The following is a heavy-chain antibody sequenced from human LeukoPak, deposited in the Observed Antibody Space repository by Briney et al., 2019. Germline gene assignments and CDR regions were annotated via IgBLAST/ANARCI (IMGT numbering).Heavy chain of an antibody. CDR3: ARGGHTETTIYYFDY. CDR2: INHSGST. Sequence: SETLSLTCAVYGGSFSGYYWSWIRQPPGKGLEWIGEINHSGSTNYNPSLKSRVTISVDTSKNQFSLKLSSVTAADTAVYYCARGGHTETTIYYFDYWGQGTLVTVSS. D-gene: IGHD4-17*01. V-gene: IGHV4-34*01. CDR1: GGSFSGYY. J-gene: IGHJ4*02.